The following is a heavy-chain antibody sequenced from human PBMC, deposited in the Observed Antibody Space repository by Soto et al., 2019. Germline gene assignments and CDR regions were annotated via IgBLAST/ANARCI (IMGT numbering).Heavy chain of an antibody. V-gene: IGHV4-4*07. CDR1: GASLSGFE. Sequence: XTLSLPCTVSGASLSGFEWSWIRKSAGKGLEWIGRIYATRTTDYNPSLKSRVMLSVDTSKKQFSLKLRSVTAPDTAVYYCVRDGTKTLRDWFDPWGQGISVTVSS. J-gene: IGHJ5*02. CDR3: VRDGTKTLRDWFDP. D-gene: IGHD1-1*01. CDR2: IYATRTT.